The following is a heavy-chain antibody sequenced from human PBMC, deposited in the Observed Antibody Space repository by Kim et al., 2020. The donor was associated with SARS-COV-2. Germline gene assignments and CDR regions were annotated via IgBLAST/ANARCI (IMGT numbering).Heavy chain of an antibody. CDR2: ISSSGSTI. J-gene: IGHJ6*02. CDR1: GFTFSSYE. V-gene: IGHV3-48*03. D-gene: IGHD3-10*01. Sequence: GGSLRLSCAASGFTFSSYEMNWVRQAPGKGLEWVSYISSSGSTIYYADSVKGRFTISRDNAKNSLYLQMNSLRAEDTAVYYCARDEAPWYGSGSYHYYCMDVWGQGTTVTVSS. CDR3: ARDEAPWYGSGSYHYYCMDV.